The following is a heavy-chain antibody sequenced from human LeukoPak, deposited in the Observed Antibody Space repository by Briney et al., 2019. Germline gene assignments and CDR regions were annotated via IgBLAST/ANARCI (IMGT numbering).Heavy chain of an antibody. CDR3: AKVPYSNYVSSEYYFDY. Sequence: PGGSLRLSCAASGFTVSSNYMSWVRQAPGKGLEWVSVIYSGGSTYYADSVKGRFTISRDNSKNTLYLQMNSLRAEDTAVYYCAKVPYSNYVSSEYYFDYWGQGTLVTVSS. D-gene: IGHD4-11*01. V-gene: IGHV3-53*01. J-gene: IGHJ4*02. CDR1: GFTVSSNY. CDR2: IYSGGST.